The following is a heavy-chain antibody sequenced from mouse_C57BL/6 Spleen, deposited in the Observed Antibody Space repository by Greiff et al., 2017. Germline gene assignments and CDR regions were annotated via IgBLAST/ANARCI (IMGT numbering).Heavy chain of an antibody. V-gene: IGHV1-39*01. CDR2: INPNYGTT. Sequence: EVQLQQSGPELVKPGASVKISCKASGYSFTDYNMNWVKQSNGTSLEWIGVINPNYGTTSYNQKFKGKATLTVNQSSSTANRQLNSLTSEYSAVYYCARGEDGYAMDDWGHGTSVTFST. CDR3: ARGEDGYAMDD. J-gene: IGHJ4*01. CDR1: GYSFTDYN.